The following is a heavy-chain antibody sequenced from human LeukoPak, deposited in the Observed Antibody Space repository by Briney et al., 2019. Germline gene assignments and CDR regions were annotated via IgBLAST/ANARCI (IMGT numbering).Heavy chain of an antibody. J-gene: IGHJ3*02. V-gene: IGHV1-2*04. D-gene: IGHD2-21*02. CDR2: INPNSGGT. CDR3: ARDASLYCGGDCDAFGI. CDR1: GYTFTGYY. Sequence: AAVKVSCKASGYTFTGYYMHWVRQAPGQGLEWMGWINPNSGGTKYAQKFQGWVTLTRDTSISTAYMELSRLRSDDTAVYYCARDASLYCGGDCDAFGIWGQGTMVTVSS.